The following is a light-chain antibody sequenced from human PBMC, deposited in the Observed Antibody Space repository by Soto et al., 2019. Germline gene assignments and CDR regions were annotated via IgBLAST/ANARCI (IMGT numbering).Light chain of an antibody. CDR1: SSDVGGYNY. CDR3: SSYTSSSTYV. V-gene: IGLV2-14*01. J-gene: IGLJ1*01. CDR2: DVR. Sequence: QSALTQPASVSGSPGQSITISCTGTSSDVGGYNYVSWYQQHPGKAPKLMIYDVRNRPSGVSNRFSGSKSGNTASLTISGLQAEDEADYYCSSYTSSSTYVFGTGTNVTVL.